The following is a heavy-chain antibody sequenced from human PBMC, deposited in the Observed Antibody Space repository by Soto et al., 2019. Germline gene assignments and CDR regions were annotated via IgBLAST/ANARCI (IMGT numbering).Heavy chain of an antibody. Sequence: SETPSLTCAVYGWSFSGYYWSWIRQPPGKGLEWIGEINHSGSTNYNTSLKSRVTISVDTSKNQFSLKLSSVTAADTAVYYCASRQGGYSYGRYYYYYGMDVWGQGTTVTVSS. D-gene: IGHD5-18*01. J-gene: IGHJ6*02. V-gene: IGHV4-34*01. CDR1: GWSFSGYY. CDR2: INHSGST. CDR3: ASRQGGYSYGRYYYYYGMDV.